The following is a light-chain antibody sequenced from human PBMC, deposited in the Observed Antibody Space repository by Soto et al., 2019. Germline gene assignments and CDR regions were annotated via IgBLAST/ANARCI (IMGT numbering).Light chain of an antibody. J-gene: IGLJ2*01. CDR1: SSNIGSNY. V-gene: IGLV1-47*01. CDR2: RNN. Sequence: QSVLTQPPSASGTPGQRVTLSCSGSSSNIGSNYVYWYQQLPGTAPKLLIDRNNQRPSGVPDRFSGSKSGTSASLAISGLRSEDEADYYCAAWDDSLSGVVFGGGTKLTVL. CDR3: AAWDDSLSGVV.